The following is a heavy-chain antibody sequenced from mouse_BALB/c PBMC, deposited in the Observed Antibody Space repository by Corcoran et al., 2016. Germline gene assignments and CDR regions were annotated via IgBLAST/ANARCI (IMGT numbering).Heavy chain of an antibody. J-gene: IGHJ2*01. CDR3: ARYGSSLYFDY. CDR1: GYTFTNYG. D-gene: IGHD1-1*01. CDR2: INTYTGEP. Sequence: QIQLVQSGPELKKPGETVKISCKASGYTFTNYGMNWVKQAPGKGLKWMGWINTYTGEPTYADDFKGRFAFSLETSASTAYLQINNLKNEYTATYFCARYGSSLYFDYWGQGTTLTVSS. V-gene: IGHV9-3-1*01.